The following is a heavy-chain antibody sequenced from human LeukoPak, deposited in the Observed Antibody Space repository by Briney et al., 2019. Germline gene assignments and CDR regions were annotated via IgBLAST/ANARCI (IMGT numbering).Heavy chain of an antibody. CDR2: IIPIFGTA. CDR1: GGTLSSYA. CDR3: ARSGYDFNYYYYMDV. Sequence: SVKVSCKASGGTLSSYAISWVRQAPGQGLEWMGGIIPIFGTANYAQKFQGRVTITADESTSTAYMELSRLRSEDTAVYYCARSGYDFNYYYYMDVWGKGTTVTISS. V-gene: IGHV1-69*13. D-gene: IGHD5-12*01. J-gene: IGHJ6*03.